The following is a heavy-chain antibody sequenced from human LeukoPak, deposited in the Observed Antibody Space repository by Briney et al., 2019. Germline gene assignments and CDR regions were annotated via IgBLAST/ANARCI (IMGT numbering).Heavy chain of an antibody. V-gene: IGHV4-34*01. Sequence: SETLSLTCAVYGGSFSGYYWSWIRQPPGKGLEWIGEINHSGSTNYNPSLKSRVTISVDTSKNQFSLKLSSVTAADTAVYYCARDPVKYGMDVWGQGTTVTVSS. CDR1: GGSFSGYY. CDR3: ARDPVKYGMDV. J-gene: IGHJ6*02. CDR2: INHSGST.